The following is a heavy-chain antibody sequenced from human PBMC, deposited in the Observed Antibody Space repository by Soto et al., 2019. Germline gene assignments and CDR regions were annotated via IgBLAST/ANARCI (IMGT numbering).Heavy chain of an antibody. J-gene: IGHJ2*01. CDR2: ISYDGSNK. CDR3: ARPLWRDDYNWGYFDL. V-gene: IGHV3-30-3*01. Sequence: QVQLVESGGGVVQPGRSLRLSCAASGFTFSSYAMHWVRQVPGKGLEWVAVISYDGSNKYYADSVKGRFTISRDNSKNTLDLQMNSLRAEDTDVYYCARPLWRDDYNWGYFDLWGRGTLVTVSS. CDR1: GFTFSSYA. D-gene: IGHD4-4*01.